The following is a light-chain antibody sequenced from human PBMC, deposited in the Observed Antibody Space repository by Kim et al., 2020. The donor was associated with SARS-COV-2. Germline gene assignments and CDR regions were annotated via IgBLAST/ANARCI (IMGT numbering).Light chain of an antibody. CDR1: SGHSSYG. CDR3: QTWGTATWV. V-gene: IGLV4-69*01. Sequence: ASVKLTCTLSSGHSSYGIAWHQQQPEKGPRYLMKVNSDGSHNKGDGIPDRFSGSSSGAERYLTISSLQSEDEADYYCQTWGTATWVFGGGTQLTVL. CDR2: VNSDGSH. J-gene: IGLJ3*02.